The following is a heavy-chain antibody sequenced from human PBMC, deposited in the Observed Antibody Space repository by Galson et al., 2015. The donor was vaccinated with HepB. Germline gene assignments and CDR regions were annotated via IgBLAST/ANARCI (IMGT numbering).Heavy chain of an antibody. J-gene: IGHJ4*02. CDR1: GFTFSGYA. Sequence: SLRLSCAASGFTFSGYAMSWVRQPPGKGLEWVSVISGSGRTTYYADSVKGRFTISRDNSKNTLFLQVNSLRAEDTAVYYCARNFYSSGWIYSDSWGQGTLATVSS. CDR3: ARNFYSSGWIYSDS. D-gene: IGHD6-19*01. V-gene: IGHV3-23*01. CDR2: ISGSGRTT.